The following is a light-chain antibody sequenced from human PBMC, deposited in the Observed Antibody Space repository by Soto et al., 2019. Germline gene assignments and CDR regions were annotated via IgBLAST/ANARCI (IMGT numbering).Light chain of an antibody. CDR3: QQGSSSPRT. V-gene: IGKV1-39*01. CDR1: QSISRA. Sequence: DIQLTQSPSSLSASIGDKVTITCRASQSISRALNWYQQKPGKAPKVLIYNESILQSGDPSRFSDSGSGTDFTLTINRLHAEDFASYYCQQGSSSPRTFCHGTRVEIK. CDR2: NES. J-gene: IGKJ1*01.